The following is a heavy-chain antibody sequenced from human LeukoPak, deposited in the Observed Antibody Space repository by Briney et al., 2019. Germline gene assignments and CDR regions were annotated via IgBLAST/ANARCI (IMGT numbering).Heavy chain of an antibody. J-gene: IGHJ5*02. V-gene: IGHV1-69*13. D-gene: IGHD3-9*01. CDR3: ARDRSPYYDILTGPTNWFDP. CDR2: IIPIFGTA. CDR1: GGTFSSYA. Sequence: ASVKVSCKASGGTFSSYAISWVRQAPGQGLEWMGGIIPIFGTANYAQKFQGRVTITADESTSTAYMELSSLRSEDTAVYYCARDRSPYYDILTGPTNWFDPWGQGTLVTVSS.